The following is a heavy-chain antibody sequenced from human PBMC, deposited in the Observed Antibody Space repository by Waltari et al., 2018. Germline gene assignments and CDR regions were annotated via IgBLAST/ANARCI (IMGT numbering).Heavy chain of an antibody. Sequence: QVQLVQLGAEGKKPGAYVKVPCKASGYTFTSFALHWVRQAPGQRLEWMGWINAGNGNTKYSQEFQGRVTITRDTSASTAYMELSSLRSEDMAVYYCARDRSGHDFWSGYFDYWGQGTLVTVSS. D-gene: IGHD3-3*01. CDR1: GYTFTSFA. J-gene: IGHJ4*02. CDR2: INAGNGNT. CDR3: ARDRSGHDFWSGYFDY. V-gene: IGHV1-3*03.